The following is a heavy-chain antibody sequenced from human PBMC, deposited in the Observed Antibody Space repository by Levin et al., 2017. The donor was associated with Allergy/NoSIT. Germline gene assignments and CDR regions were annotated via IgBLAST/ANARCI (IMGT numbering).Heavy chain of an antibody. CDR1: GYNFTNYW. CDR2: IYPGDSDT. J-gene: IGHJ4*02. Sequence: ASVKVSCKGSGYNFTNYWIAWVRQMPGKGLEWMGIIYPGDSDTRYSPSFRGQVTISADKSISTAYLQWSSLKASDTAMYYCAKSEYCSGGSCYSRVVYWGQGTLVTVSS. D-gene: IGHD2-15*01. V-gene: IGHV5-51*01. CDR3: AKSEYCSGGSCYSRVVY.